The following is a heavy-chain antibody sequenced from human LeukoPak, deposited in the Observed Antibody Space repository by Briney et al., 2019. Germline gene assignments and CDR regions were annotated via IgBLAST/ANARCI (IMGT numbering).Heavy chain of an antibody. D-gene: IGHD6-19*01. CDR1: GFTFSSCA. Sequence: GGSLRLSCAASGFTFSSCAMSWVRQAPGKGLEWVSGIISTGGSTYYADSVKGRFTISRDNSKSTLSLQMNSLRAEDTAVYYCAKGYSSGWRTYFDYWGQGTLVTVSS. V-gene: IGHV3-23*01. J-gene: IGHJ4*02. CDR3: AKGYSSGWRTYFDY. CDR2: IISTGGST.